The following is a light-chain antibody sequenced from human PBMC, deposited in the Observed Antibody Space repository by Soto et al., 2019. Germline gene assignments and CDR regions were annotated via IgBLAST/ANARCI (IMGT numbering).Light chain of an antibody. CDR2: RNN. CDR1: SSNIESNY. J-gene: IGLJ2*01. V-gene: IGLV1-47*01. Sequence: QSVLTQPPSASGTPGQRVTISCSGSSSNIESNYVYWYQQLPGTAPRRLIYRNNQRPSGVPDRFSGSKSGTSASLAISALRSEDEADYYCTVWDDSLRGRLFGGGTKLTVL. CDR3: TVWDDSLRGRL.